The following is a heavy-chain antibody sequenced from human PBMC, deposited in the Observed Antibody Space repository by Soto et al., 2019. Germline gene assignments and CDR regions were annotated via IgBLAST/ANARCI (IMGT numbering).Heavy chain of an antibody. J-gene: IGHJ6*02. V-gene: IGHV1-18*04. CDR3: AISPSPDSVQTGGGYHYYYYGMDV. CDR2: INAYNGNT. D-gene: IGHD5-18*01. Sequence: ASVKVSCKASGYTFTSYGISWVRQAPGQGLEWMGWINAYNGNTNYAQKLQGRVTMTTDTSTSTAYMELRSLRSDDTAVYYCAISPSPDSVQTGGGYHYYYYGMDVWGQGTTVTVSS. CDR1: GYTFTSYG.